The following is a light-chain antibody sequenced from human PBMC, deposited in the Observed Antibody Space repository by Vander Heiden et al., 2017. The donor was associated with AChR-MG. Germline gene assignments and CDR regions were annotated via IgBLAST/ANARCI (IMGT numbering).Light chain of an antibody. V-gene: IGKV2-28*01. CDR1: QSLLHSNAYNY. CDR2: LGS. J-gene: IGKJ4*01. Sequence: IVMTQSPLSLPVTPGEPASISCRSSQSLLHSNAYNYLDWYLQKPGQSPQLLIFLGSNRASGVPDRFSGSGSGTDFTLKISRVEAEDVGVYYCMQALQTPFTFGGGTKVEIK. CDR3: MQALQTPFT.